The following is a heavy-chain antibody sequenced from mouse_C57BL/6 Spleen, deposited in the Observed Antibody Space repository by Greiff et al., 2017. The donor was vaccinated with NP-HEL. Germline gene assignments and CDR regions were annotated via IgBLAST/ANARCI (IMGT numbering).Heavy chain of an antibody. CDR2: IYPGSGNT. D-gene: IGHD1-1*01. J-gene: IGHJ2*01. CDR3: ARFGVTTVVEGYFDY. CDR1: GYTFTDYY. V-gene: IGHV1-76*01. Sequence: QVQLQQSGAELVRPGASVKLSCKASGYTFTDYYINWVKQRPGQGLEWIARIYPGSGNTYYNEKFKGKATLTAEKSSSTAYMQLSSLTSEDSAVYFCARFGVTTVVEGYFDYWGQGTTLTVSS.